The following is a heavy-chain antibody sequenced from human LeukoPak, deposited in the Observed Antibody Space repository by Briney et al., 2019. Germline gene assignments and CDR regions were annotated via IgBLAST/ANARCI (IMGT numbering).Heavy chain of an antibody. Sequence: ASVKVSCKASGGTFSSYAISWVRQAPGQGLEWMGGIIPTFGTANYAQKFQGRVTITADESTSTAYMELSSLRSEDTAVYYCARDLTDHYYGRDYYYYMDVWGKGTTVTISS. J-gene: IGHJ6*03. D-gene: IGHD3-10*01. CDR1: GGTFSSYA. V-gene: IGHV1-69*13. CDR2: IIPTFGTA. CDR3: ARDLTDHYYGRDYYYYMDV.